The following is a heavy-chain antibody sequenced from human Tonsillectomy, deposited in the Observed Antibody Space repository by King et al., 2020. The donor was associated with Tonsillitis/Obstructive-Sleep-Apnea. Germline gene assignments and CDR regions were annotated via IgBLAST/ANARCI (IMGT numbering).Heavy chain of an antibody. CDR1: GFIFSSSA. CDR2: ISYDGSNE. D-gene: IGHD3-22*01. V-gene: IGHV3-30*04. Sequence: VQLVESGGGVVQPGRSLRLSCAASGFIFSSSAIHWVRQAPGKGLEWVAVISYDGSNEYYADSVKGRFTISRDNSKNTLDLQMNSLRAEDTAVYYCAREGVYDSSGYADAFDIWGQGTMVTVSS. J-gene: IGHJ3*02. CDR3: AREGVYDSSGYADAFDI.